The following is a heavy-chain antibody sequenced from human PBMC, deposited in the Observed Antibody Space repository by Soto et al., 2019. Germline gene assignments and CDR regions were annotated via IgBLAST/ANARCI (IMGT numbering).Heavy chain of an antibody. CDR1: GGSISSSIYY. J-gene: IGHJ4*02. CDR3: ERRTGSSTYYFDY. D-gene: IGHD6-6*01. CDR2: IDYSGTT. Sequence: WETLSLTCNISGGSISSSIYYWGWIRQPPGRGLEWIGIIDYSGTTYYNPSLKSRLTMSVDTSKNHFSLNLSSVTAADTAVYYCERRTGSSTYYFDYWGQGALVTVSA. V-gene: IGHV4-39*02.